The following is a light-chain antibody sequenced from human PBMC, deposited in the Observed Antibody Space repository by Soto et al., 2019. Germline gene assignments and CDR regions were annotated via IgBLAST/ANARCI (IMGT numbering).Light chain of an antibody. CDR1: SSSIGSNH. V-gene: IGLV1-47*01. CDR3: ATWDDSLRGSWM. Sequence: QSVLTQPPSASGTPGQRVTISCSGTSSSIGSNHVYWYQQFPGTAPKLLIYRNNQRPSGVPDRFSGFKSGTSASLAISGLRSEDEADYYCATWDDSLRGSWMFAGVTKVTVL. J-gene: IGLJ3*02. CDR2: RNN.